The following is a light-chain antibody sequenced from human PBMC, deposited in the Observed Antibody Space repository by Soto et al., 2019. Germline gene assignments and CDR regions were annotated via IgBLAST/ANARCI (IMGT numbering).Light chain of an antibody. CDR1: QSLLDDNGYNF. CDR2: LGS. V-gene: IGKV2-28*01. J-gene: IGKJ1*01. CDR3: VDGPQSRT. Sequence: IVMTQSPVSLPVTPGEPASISCRSSQSLLDDNGYNFLVWYLHKPGQSPKLLIYLGSYLACGVSDRFSGSGSGADFALKISRVEVEDVGVYYCVDGPQSRTLGQGTKVEL.